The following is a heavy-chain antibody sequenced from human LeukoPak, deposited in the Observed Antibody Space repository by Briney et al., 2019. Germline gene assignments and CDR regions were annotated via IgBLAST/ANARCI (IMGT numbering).Heavy chain of an antibody. V-gene: IGHV3-30*02. Sequence: GGSLRLSCAASGFSFSSYGMHWVRQAPGKGLEWVAFIRYDGTNKYYADSVKGRFTISRDNSKNTLYLQMNSLRAEDTAVYYCAKDLNRNGKQLVGWGQGTLVTVSS. D-gene: IGHD6-6*01. J-gene: IGHJ4*02. CDR2: IRYDGTNK. CDR3: AKDLNRNGKQLVG. CDR1: GFSFSSYG.